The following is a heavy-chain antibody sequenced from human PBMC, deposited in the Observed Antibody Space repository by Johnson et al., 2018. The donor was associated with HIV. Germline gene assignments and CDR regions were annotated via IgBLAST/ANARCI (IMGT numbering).Heavy chain of an antibody. D-gene: IGHD6-19*01. J-gene: IGHJ3*02. Sequence: VQLVESGGGVVRPGGSLRLSCAASGFTFDDYGMSWVRQAPGTGLEWVPGIDWNGGSTGYADSVKGRFTISRDKAKNSLYLQMNSLREDTALYYCARVGAVAGLYSIWGQGTMVTVSS. CDR3: ARVGAVAGLYSI. V-gene: IGHV3-20*04. CDR2: IDWNGGST. CDR1: GFTFDDYG.